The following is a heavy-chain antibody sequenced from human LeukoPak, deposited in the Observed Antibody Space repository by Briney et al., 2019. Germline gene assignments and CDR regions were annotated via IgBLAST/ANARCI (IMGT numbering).Heavy chain of an antibody. CDR2: INHSGST. CDR1: GGSFSGYY. CDR3: ELSPRGYQLPYDAFDI. J-gene: IGHJ3*02. D-gene: IGHD2-2*01. V-gene: IGHV4-34*01. Sequence: SETLSLTCAVYGGSFSGYYWGWIRQPPGKGPEWIGEINHSGSTNYNPSLKSRVTISVDTSKNQFSLKLSSVTAADTAVYYYELSPRGYQLPYDAFDIWGQGTTVTVFS.